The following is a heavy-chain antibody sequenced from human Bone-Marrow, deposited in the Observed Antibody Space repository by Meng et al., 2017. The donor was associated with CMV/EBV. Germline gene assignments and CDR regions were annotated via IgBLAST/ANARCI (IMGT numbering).Heavy chain of an antibody. Sequence: ASVKVSCKASGYTFTGYYIHWVRQAPGQGLEWRGWINPNSGGTNYAQKFQGRVTMTRDTSISTAYMELSRLRSDDTAVCYCARIRDGYNYFDYWGQGTLVTVSS. CDR1: GYTFTGYY. CDR3: ARIRDGYNYFDY. J-gene: IGHJ4*02. CDR2: INPNSGGT. D-gene: IGHD5-24*01. V-gene: IGHV1-2*02.